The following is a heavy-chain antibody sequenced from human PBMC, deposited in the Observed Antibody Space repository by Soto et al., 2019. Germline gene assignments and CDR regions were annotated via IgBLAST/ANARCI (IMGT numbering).Heavy chain of an antibody. Sequence: QVQLVQSGAEVEKPGASVKVSCKASGYTFTTYYIHWVRQAPGRGLEWMGVINPSGGSTSYAQNFQGRVAKTRDTSTSTIYMELSSLRSEDTAVYYCARGSVAGRRFDYWGQGTLVTVSS. V-gene: IGHV1-46*01. CDR2: INPSGGST. CDR1: GYTFTTYY. D-gene: IGHD6-19*01. J-gene: IGHJ4*02. CDR3: ARGSVAGRRFDY.